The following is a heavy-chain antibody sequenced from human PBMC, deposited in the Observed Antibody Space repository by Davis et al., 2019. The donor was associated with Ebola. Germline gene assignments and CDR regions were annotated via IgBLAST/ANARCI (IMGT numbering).Heavy chain of an antibody. CDR2: IGGSRSHI. J-gene: IGHJ3*02. CDR3: ARDTSRVVPPGAFDI. D-gene: IGHD2-15*01. V-gene: IGHV3-21*01. Sequence: GSLKISCAASGFTFQTYNMNWVRQAPGKGLEWVSFIGGSRSHIYYADSVKGRFSISRDNAKNSLYLQMNSLRVEDTAVYYCARDTSRVVPPGAFDIWGQGTMVTVSS. CDR1: GFTFQTYN.